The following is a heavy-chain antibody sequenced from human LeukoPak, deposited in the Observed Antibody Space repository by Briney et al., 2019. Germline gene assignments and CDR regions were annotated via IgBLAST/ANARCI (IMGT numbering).Heavy chain of an antibody. CDR2: IWYDGSNK. D-gene: IGHD3-22*01. J-gene: IGHJ4*02. CDR3: ISVTMIQV. V-gene: IGHV3-33*01. CDR1: GFTFSSYG. Sequence: GGSLRLSCAASGFTFSSYGMHWVRQAPGKGLEWVAVIWYDGSNKYYADSVKGRFTISRDNSKNTLYLHMNSLRVDDTAVYYCISVTMIQVGGQGILVTVSS.